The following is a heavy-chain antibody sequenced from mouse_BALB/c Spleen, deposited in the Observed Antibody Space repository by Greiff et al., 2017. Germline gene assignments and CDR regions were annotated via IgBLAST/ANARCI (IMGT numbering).Heavy chain of an antibody. CDR3: ARVWPLRNYAMDY. V-gene: IGHV1S81*02. CDR2: INPSNGRT. J-gene: IGHJ4*01. D-gene: IGHD2-10*02. Sequence: VQLQQPGAELVKPGASVKLSCKASGYTFTSYWMHWVKQRPGQGLEWIGEINPSNGRTNYNEKFKSKATLTVDKSSSTAYMQLSSLTSEDSAVYYCARVWPLRNYAMDYWGQGTSGTVSS. CDR1: GYTFTSYW.